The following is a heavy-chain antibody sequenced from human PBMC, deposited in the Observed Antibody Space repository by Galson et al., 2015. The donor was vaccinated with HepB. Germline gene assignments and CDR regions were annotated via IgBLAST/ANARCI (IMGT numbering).Heavy chain of an antibody. J-gene: IGHJ4*02. V-gene: IGHV3-23*01. CDR3: AKDLRMVGKWELLRGYFDY. CDR2: ISGSGGST. Sequence: SLRLSCAASGFTFSSYAMSWVRQAPGKGLEWVSAISGSGGSTYYADSVKGRFTISRDNSKNTLYLQMNSLRAEDTAVYYCAKDLRMVGKWELLRGYFDYWGQGTLVTVSS. D-gene: IGHD1-26*01. CDR1: GFTFSSYA.